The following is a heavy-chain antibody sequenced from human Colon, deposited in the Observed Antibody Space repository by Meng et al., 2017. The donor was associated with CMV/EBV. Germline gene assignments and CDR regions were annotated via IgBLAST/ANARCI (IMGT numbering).Heavy chain of an antibody. Sequence: QAPLQQSGARLLKPPQTLSLTRAISGDSVANTGAAWNWVRQSPSRGLEWLGRTYYRSQWHNNYAESVRSRITINPDTSKNQFSLQLKSVTPEDTAVYYCARDPEYSYSILDTWGQGTLVTVSS. CDR1: GDSVANTGAA. CDR3: ARDPEYSYSILDT. V-gene: IGHV6-1*01. D-gene: IGHD1-26*01. CDR2: TYYRSQWHN. J-gene: IGHJ5*02.